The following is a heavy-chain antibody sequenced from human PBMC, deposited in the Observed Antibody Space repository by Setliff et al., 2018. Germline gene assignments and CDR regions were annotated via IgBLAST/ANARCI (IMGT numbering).Heavy chain of an antibody. J-gene: IGHJ3*02. V-gene: IGHV1-24*01. Sequence: ASVKVSCKVSGYTLTELSRHWVRQAPGKGLEWMGGFDPEDGETIYAQKFQGRVTMTEDTSTDTAYMELSSLRSEDTAVYYRATTHYDSSGYYYLERSAFDIWGQGTMVTVSS. CDR2: FDPEDGET. CDR1: GYTLTELS. CDR3: ATTHYDSSGYYYLERSAFDI. D-gene: IGHD3-22*01.